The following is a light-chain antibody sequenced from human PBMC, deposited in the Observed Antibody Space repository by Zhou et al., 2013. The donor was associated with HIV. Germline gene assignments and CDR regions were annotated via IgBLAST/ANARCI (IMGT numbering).Light chain of an antibody. CDR1: QKISTY. Sequence: IQMTQSPPSLSASVGDRVTITCRASQKISTYLNWYQQRPGKALKLLIYGASSLQSGVPSRFSGTGSGTEFTLTISSLQPEDFATYYCQQSYSTPLSSFGQGTKVEIK. V-gene: IGKV1-39*01. CDR3: QQSYSTPLSS. CDR2: GAS. J-gene: IGKJ2*03.